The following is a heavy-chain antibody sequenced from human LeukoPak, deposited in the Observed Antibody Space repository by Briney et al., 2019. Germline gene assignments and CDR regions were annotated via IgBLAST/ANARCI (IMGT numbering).Heavy chain of an antibody. CDR3: ATLEILLNY. V-gene: IGHV1-2*02. Sequence: ASVKVSCKASGYTFTGYDINWVRQAPGQGLEWMGWMNPKSGGTNYAQKFQGRVTMTRDTSIGTAYMELSSLRSDDTAVYYCATLEILLNYWGQGTLVTVSS. D-gene: IGHD2/OR15-2a*01. CDR1: GYTFTGYD. CDR2: MNPKSGGT. J-gene: IGHJ4*02.